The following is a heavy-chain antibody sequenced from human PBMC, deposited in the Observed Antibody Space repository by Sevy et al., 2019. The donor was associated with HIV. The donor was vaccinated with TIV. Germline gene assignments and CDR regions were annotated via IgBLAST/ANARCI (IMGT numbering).Heavy chain of an antibody. CDR2: IYHSGST. CDR1: GYSISSGYY. D-gene: IGHD6-13*01. CDR3: ARVKRGYPDNWFDP. V-gene: IGHV4-38-2*01. Sequence: SETLSLTCAVSGYSISSGYYWGWIRQPPGKGLEWIGSIYHSGSTYYNPSLKSRVTISVDTSKNQFSLKLSSVTAADTAVYYCARVKRGYPDNWFDPWGQGTLVTVSS. J-gene: IGHJ5*02.